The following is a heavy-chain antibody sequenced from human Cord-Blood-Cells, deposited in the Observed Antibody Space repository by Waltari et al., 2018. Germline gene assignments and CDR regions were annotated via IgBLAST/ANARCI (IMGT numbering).Heavy chain of an antibody. D-gene: IGHD6-6*01. J-gene: IGHJ6*03. CDR3: ARQGVAARHYYYYYMDV. Sequence: QLQLQESGPGLVKPSETLSLTCTVSGGSISSSSYYWGWIRQPPGKGLEWIGSIYYSGSTYYNPSLKSRVTISVDTSKNQFSLKLSSVTAADTAVYYCARQGVAARHYYYYYMDVWGKGTTVTVSS. CDR1: GGSISSSSYY. V-gene: IGHV4-39*01. CDR2: IYYSGST.